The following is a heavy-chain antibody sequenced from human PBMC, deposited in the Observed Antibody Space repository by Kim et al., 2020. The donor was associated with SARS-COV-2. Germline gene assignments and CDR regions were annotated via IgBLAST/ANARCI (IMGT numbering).Heavy chain of an antibody. J-gene: IGHJ6*02. CDR3: ARLAYSGRLTPVILSSRAHYYYYGMDV. Sequence: SETLSLTCTVSGGSISSSSYYWGWIRQPPGKGLEWIGSIYYSGSTYYNPSLKSRVTISVDTSKNQFSLKLSSVTAADTAVYYCARLAYSGRLTPVILSSRAHYYYYGMDVWGQGTTVTVSS. D-gene: IGHD1-26*01. CDR2: IYYSGST. CDR1: GGSISSSSYY. V-gene: IGHV4-39*01.